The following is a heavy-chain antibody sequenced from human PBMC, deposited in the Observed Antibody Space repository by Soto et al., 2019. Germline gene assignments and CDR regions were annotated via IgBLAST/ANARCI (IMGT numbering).Heavy chain of an antibody. J-gene: IGHJ5*02. Sequence: SVKVSCKASGGTFSSYAISWVRQTPGQGLEWMGGIIPIFGTANYAQKFQGRVTITADESTSTAYMELSSLRSEDTAVYYCARQSIAVANWFDPWGQGTLVTVSS. CDR2: IIPIFGTA. CDR1: GGTFSSYA. D-gene: IGHD6-19*01. V-gene: IGHV1-69*13. CDR3: ARQSIAVANWFDP.